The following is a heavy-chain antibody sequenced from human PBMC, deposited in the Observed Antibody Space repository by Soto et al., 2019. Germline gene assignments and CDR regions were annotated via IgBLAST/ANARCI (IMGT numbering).Heavy chain of an antibody. V-gene: IGHV4-34*01. CDR2: INHSGST. D-gene: IGHD2-2*01. J-gene: IGHJ4*02. Sequence: QVQLQQWGAGLLKPSETLSLTCAVYGGSFSGYYWSWIRQPPGKGLEWIGEINHSGSTNYNPSLKSRVPISLDTSKNQFSLKLSSVTAAATAVYYCARGRIVVVPAAYSRFDYWGQGTLVTVSS. CDR1: GGSFSGYY. CDR3: ARGRIVVVPAAYSRFDY.